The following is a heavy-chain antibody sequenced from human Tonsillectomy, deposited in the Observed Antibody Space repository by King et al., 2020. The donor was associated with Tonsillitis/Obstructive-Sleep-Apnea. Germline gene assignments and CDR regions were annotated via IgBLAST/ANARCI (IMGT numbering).Heavy chain of an antibody. Sequence: QLQESGPGVVKPSETLSLTCTVSGGSISSRSYYWGWIRQPPGKGLEWIGSIFYSGSTYYNPSLKSRVTISVDTSKNQFSLKLSSVTAADTAVYYCARQGNDYYYYGMDVWGQGTTVTVSS. D-gene: IGHD2-8*01. V-gene: IGHV4-39*01. CDR3: ARQGNDYYYYGMDV. J-gene: IGHJ6*02. CDR1: GGSISSRSYY. CDR2: IFYSGST.